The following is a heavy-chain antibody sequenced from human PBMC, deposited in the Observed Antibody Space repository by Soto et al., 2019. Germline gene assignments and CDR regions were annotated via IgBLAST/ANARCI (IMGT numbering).Heavy chain of an antibody. D-gene: IGHD6-6*01. V-gene: IGHV3-30-3*01. CDR1: GFTFSSYA. CDR3: AREGEQLVYDY. Sequence: VQLVESGGGVVQPGRSLRLSCAASGFTFSSYAMHWVRQAPGKGLEWVAVISYDGSNKYYADSVKGRFTISRDNSKNTLYLQMNSLRAEDTAVYYCAREGEQLVYDYWGQGTLVTVSS. CDR2: ISYDGSNK. J-gene: IGHJ4*02.